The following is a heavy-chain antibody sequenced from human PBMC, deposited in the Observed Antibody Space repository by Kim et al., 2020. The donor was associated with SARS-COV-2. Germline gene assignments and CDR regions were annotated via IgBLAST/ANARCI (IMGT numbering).Heavy chain of an antibody. CDR2: T. V-gene: IGHV1-46*01. CDR3: ARVPNDYHFDY. Sequence: TRNEQDCRGRVNMTGDTSRSTVYMELSSLRSEDTAVYYCARVPNDYHFDYWGQGTLVTVSS. D-gene: IGHD5-12*01. J-gene: IGHJ4*02.